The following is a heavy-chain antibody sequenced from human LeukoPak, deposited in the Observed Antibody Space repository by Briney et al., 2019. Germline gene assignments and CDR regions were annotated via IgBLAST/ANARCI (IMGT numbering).Heavy chain of an antibody. CDR2: IYYSGST. J-gene: IGHJ6*03. CDR1: GGSISSSSYY. V-gene: IGHV4-39*07. CDR3: ARERFYYYYYYYMDV. Sequence: SETLSLTCTVSGGSISSSSYYWGWIRQPPGKGLEWIGSIYYSGSTYYNPSLKSRVTISVDTSKNQFSLKLSSVTAADTAVYYCARERFYYYYYYYMDVWGKGTPVTVSS. D-gene: IGHD3-3*01.